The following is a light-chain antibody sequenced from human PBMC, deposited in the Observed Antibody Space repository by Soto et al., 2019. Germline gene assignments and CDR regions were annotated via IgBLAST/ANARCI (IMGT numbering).Light chain of an antibody. V-gene: IGLV2-14*03. CDR3: SSYSSSNTLL. CDR2: DVT. CDR1: SSDVGRFNY. Sequence: QSGLTQPASVSGSPGQSITIPCTGTSSDVGRFNYVSWYQQHPGKAPKLMIFDVTIRPSGVSNRFSGSKSGNTASLTISGLQADDEADYYCSSYSSSNTLLFGGGTKLTVL. J-gene: IGLJ2*01.